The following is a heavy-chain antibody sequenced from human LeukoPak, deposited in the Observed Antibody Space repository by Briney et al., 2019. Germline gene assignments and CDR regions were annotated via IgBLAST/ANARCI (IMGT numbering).Heavy chain of an antibody. V-gene: IGHV1-8*01. J-gene: IGHJ4*02. CDR3: ARGGNWNYEGYYFDY. CDR2: MNPNSGNT. Sequence: APVKVSCKASGYTFTSYDINWVRQATGQGLEWMGWMNPNSGNTGYAQKFQGRVTMTRNTSISTAYMELSSLRSEDTAVYYCARGGNWNYEGYYFDYWGQGTLVTVSS. CDR1: GYTFTSYD. D-gene: IGHD1-7*01.